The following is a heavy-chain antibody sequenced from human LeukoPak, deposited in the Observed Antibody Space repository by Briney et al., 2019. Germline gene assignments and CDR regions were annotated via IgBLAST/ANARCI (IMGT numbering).Heavy chain of an antibody. Sequence: PGGSLKLSCAASGFTFSSYEMNWVRQAPGKGLEWVSYISSSYSTIYYADSVKGRFTISRDNAKNSLYLQTNSLRAEDTAVYYCARKGWLVPSDYWGQGTLVTVSS. CDR2: ISSSYSTI. J-gene: IGHJ4*02. V-gene: IGHV3-48*03. D-gene: IGHD6-19*01. CDR1: GFTFSSYE. CDR3: ARKGWLVPSDY.